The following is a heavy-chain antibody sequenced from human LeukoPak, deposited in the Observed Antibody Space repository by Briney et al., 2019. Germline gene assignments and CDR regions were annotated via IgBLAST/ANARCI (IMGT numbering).Heavy chain of an antibody. D-gene: IGHD3-10*01. V-gene: IGHV1-46*01. CDR3: ARGGVLWFGDQYYFDY. Sequence: ASVKVSCKASGYTFTSYYMHWVRQAPGQGLEWMGIINPSGGSTSYAQKFQGRVTMTRDMSTSTVYMELSSLRSEDTAVYYCARGGVLWFGDQYYFDYWGQGTLITVSS. J-gene: IGHJ4*02. CDR1: GYTFTSYY. CDR2: INPSGGST.